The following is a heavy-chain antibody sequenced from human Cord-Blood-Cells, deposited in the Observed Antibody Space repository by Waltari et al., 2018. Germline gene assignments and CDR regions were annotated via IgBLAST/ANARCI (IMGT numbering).Heavy chain of an antibody. V-gene: IGHV4-34*01. Sequence: QVQLHQWGAGLLKPSETLSLTCAVYGGSFSGYYWSWIRQPPGKGLEWIGEINHSGSTNYNPSLKSRVTISVDTAKNQFSLKLSSVTAADTAVYYCAGGEGYCSSTSCYYFDYWGQGTLVTVSS. CDR1: GGSFSGYY. CDR2: INHSGST. D-gene: IGHD2-2*01. J-gene: IGHJ4*02. CDR3: AGGEGYCSSTSCYYFDY.